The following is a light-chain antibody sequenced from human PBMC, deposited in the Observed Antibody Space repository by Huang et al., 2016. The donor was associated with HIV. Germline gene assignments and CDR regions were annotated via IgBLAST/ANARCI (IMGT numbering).Light chain of an antibody. J-gene: IGKJ3*01. V-gene: IGKV3-15*01. CDR3: QQYNKWPRT. CDR2: GAS. Sequence: EIVMTQSPASLSVSPGDRATLPCRASQSVTGNLAWYQHKPGQPPRLLIYGASTRAAGAAARFNASGSGTEFTLTINSLQSEDFAVYYCQQYNKWPRTFGPGTKVDVK. CDR1: QSVTGN.